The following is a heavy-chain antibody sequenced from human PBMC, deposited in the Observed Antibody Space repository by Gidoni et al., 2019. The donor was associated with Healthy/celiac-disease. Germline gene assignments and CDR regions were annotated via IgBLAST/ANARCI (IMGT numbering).Heavy chain of an antibody. CDR1: GFTFSSYS. D-gene: IGHD5-18*01. J-gene: IGHJ4*02. CDR3: ARDKRLVDTAMAILDY. V-gene: IGHV3-48*04. Sequence: EVQLVESGGGLVQPGGSLRLSCAAPGFTFSSYSMTWVRQAPGKGLEWVSYISSSSSTIYYADSVKGRFTISRDNAKNSLYLQMNSLRAEDTAVYYCARDKRLVDTAMAILDYWGQGTLVTVSS. CDR2: ISSSSSTI.